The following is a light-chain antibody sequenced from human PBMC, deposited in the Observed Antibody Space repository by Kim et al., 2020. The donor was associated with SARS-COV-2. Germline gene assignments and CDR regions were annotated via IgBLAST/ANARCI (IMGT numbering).Light chain of an antibody. Sequence: QTATLPCTGNSNNVGNEGAAWLQQHRGHPPKLLSYRNNNRPSGISDRFSASRSGNTASLTITGLQPEDEADYYCSTWDNSLSAWVFGGGTQLTVL. CDR3: STWDNSLSAWV. CDR1: SNNVGNEG. J-gene: IGLJ3*02. CDR2: RNN. V-gene: IGLV10-54*04.